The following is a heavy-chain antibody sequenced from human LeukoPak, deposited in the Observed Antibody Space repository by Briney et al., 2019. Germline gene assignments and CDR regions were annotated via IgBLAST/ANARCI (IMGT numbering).Heavy chain of an antibody. CDR3: ARGPQGSGYPDY. Sequence: ASVKVSCKASGGTFSSNTISWVRQAPGQGLEWMGWMNPNSGNTGYAQKFQGRVTMTRNTSISTAYMELSSLRSEDTAVYYCARGPQGSGYPDYWGQGTLVTVSS. CDR2: MNPNSGNT. CDR1: GGTFSSNT. V-gene: IGHV1-8*02. J-gene: IGHJ4*02. D-gene: IGHD3-22*01.